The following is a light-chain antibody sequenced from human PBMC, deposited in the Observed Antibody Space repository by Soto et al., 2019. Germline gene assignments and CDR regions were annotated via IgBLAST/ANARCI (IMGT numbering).Light chain of an antibody. CDR1: SSAVGAYDY. Sequence: SLLTQPASLSGSSGQSVTISCTGTSSAVGAYDYVSWYQQHPDKAPKLMVYEVSNRPSGVSNRFSGSKSVNTATLTISGLQTEDEADYYCSSYTSSSTRVFGTGTKVTVL. V-gene: IGLV2-14*03. CDR2: EVS. J-gene: IGLJ1*01. CDR3: SSYTSSSTRV.